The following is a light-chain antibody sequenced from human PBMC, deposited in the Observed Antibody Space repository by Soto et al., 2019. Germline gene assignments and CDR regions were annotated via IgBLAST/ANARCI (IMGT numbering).Light chain of an antibody. CDR2: DGS. V-gene: IGLV2-14*03. Sequence: QSALTQPASACGSPGQSITISCTGTSSDVGGYNYVSWYQQHPGKAPKLMIYDGSNRPSGVSNRFSGSKSGNTASLTISGLEAEDADDYYCCSYTSSSTVIFGGGTKLTVL. CDR1: SSDVGGYNY. J-gene: IGLJ2*01. CDR3: CSYTSSSTVI.